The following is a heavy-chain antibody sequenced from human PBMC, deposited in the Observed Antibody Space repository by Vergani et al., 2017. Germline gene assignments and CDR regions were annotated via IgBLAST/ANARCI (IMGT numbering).Heavy chain of an antibody. CDR2: IKSDGSIT. D-gene: IGHD2-8*01. CDR3: ARARCIETCERSNGLDS. V-gene: IGHV3-74*03. J-gene: IGHJ5*01. CDR1: GFSFNSYC. Sequence: DVHLAESGGGFFQPGGSLRLSCSASGFSFNSYCMHWVRQVPGKGILWFSRIKSDGSITAYADSVKGRFTISRDNAQNTLYLQMNSLRVEDTGVYYCARARCIETCERSNGLDSWGQGTLVTVSS.